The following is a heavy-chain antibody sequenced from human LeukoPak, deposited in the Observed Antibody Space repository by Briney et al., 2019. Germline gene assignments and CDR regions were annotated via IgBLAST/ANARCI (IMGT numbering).Heavy chain of an antibody. CDR2: INQDGTEK. D-gene: IGHD2/OR15-2a*01. V-gene: IGHV3-7*01. CDR3: ARDSRHHRFLYWDWFDP. CDR1: GFPFSTYW. Sequence: GGSLRLSCAASGFPFSTYWMSWVRQAPGKGLEWVANINQDGTEKYYVDSVKGRFTISRDNAKNSLYLHMNSLRAEDTAVYYCARDSRHHRFLYWDWFDPWGQGTLVTVSS. J-gene: IGHJ5*02.